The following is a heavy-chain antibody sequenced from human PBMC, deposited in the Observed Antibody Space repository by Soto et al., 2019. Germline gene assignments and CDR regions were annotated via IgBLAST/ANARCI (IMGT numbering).Heavy chain of an antibody. CDR1: GGPISSYY. V-gene: IGHV4-59*01. CDR2: IYYSGIT. Sequence: SETLSLTCTVSGGPISSYYWTWIRQPPGKGLEWIGYIYYSGITNYNPSLKSRVTISIDTSKSQFSLKLSSVTAADTAVYFCARVESRVVQYWGQGTLVTVSS. D-gene: IGHD3-10*01. J-gene: IGHJ4*02. CDR3: ARVESRVVQY.